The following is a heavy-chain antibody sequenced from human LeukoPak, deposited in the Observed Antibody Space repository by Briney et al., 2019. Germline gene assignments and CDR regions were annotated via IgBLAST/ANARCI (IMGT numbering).Heavy chain of an antibody. Sequence: SETLSLTCTVSGGSISSGGYYWSWIRQPPGKGLEWIGYIYHSGSTYYNPSLKSRVTISVDRSKNQFSLKLSSVTAADTAVYYCARVRLEAFDIWGQGTMVTVSS. J-gene: IGHJ3*02. CDR3: ARVRLEAFDI. D-gene: IGHD3-3*01. CDR2: IYHSGST. CDR1: GGSISSGGYY. V-gene: IGHV4-30-2*01.